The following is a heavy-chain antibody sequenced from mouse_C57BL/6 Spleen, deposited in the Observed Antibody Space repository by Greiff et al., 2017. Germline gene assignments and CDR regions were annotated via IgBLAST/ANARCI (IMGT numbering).Heavy chain of an antibody. Sequence: VKLQESGPELVKPGASVKISCKASGYAFSSSWMNWVKQRPGKGLEWIGRIYPGDGDTNYNGKFKGKATLTADKSSSTAYMQLSSLTSEDSAVYFCAREDYDYDVRYFDVWGTGTTVTVSS. J-gene: IGHJ1*03. D-gene: IGHD2-4*01. CDR1: GYAFSSSW. V-gene: IGHV1-82*01. CDR3: AREDYDYDVRYFDV. CDR2: IYPGDGDT.